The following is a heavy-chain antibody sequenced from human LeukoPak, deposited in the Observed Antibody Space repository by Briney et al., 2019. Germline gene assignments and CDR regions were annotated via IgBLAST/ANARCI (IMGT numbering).Heavy chain of an antibody. CDR1: GFTFSSYW. CDR3: ARDRRSGWYGY. D-gene: IGHD6-19*01. J-gene: IGHJ4*02. V-gene: IGHV3-7*03. CDR2: IKQDGSEK. Sequence: GGSLRLSCAASGFTFSSYWMSWVRQAPGKGLEWVANIKQDGSEKYYVDSVKGRFTISRDNAKNSLYLQMYSLRAEDTAVYYCARDRRSGWYGYWGQGTLVTVSS.